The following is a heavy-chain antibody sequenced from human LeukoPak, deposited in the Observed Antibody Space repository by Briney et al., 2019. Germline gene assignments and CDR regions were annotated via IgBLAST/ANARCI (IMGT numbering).Heavy chain of an antibody. Sequence: ASETLSLTCTVSGGSISSSSYYWGWIRQPPGKGLEWIGSIYYSGSTYYNPSLKSRVTISVDTSKNQFSLKLSSVTAADTAVYYCARDRQFGSRDFYYYYYMDVWGKGTTVTVSS. J-gene: IGHJ6*03. D-gene: IGHD2-15*01. CDR3: ARDRQFGSRDFYYYYYMDV. CDR1: GGSISSSSYY. V-gene: IGHV4-39*07. CDR2: IYYSGST.